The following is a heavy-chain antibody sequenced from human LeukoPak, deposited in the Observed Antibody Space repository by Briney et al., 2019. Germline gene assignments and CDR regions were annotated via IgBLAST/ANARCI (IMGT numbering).Heavy chain of an antibody. D-gene: IGHD3-10*01. CDR3: AREGSYGSGSYGSFDY. CDR2: IKLDGSEK. CDR1: GFTFSSYA. V-gene: IGHV3-7*01. J-gene: IGHJ4*02. Sequence: GGSLRLSCAASGFTFSSYAMSWVRQAPGKGLEWVANIKLDGSEKYYMDSVKGRFTISRDNAKNSVYLQMNSLRAEDTAVYYCAREGSYGSGSYGSFDYWGQGTLVTVSS.